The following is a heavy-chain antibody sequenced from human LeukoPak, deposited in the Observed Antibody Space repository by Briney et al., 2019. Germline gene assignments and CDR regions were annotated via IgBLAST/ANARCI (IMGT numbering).Heavy chain of an antibody. CDR1: GYTFSNYY. CDR3: ARVRDGYNDAYDI. J-gene: IGHJ3*02. D-gene: IGHD5-24*01. V-gene: IGHV1-46*01. CDR2: IGGST. Sequence: GASVKVSCKASGYTFSNYYIHWVRQAPGQGLEWMGIIGGSTNYAQKFQGRVTMTRDTSTSTVYMELSSLRSEDTVVYYCARVRDGYNDAYDIWGQGTMVTVHS.